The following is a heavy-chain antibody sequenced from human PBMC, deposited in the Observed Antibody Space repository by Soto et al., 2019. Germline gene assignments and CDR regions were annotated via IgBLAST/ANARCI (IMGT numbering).Heavy chain of an antibody. CDR1: GGTFSSYT. J-gene: IGHJ2*01. V-gene: IGHV1-69*02. CDR2: IIPILGIA. CDR3: ERELRPYWYCDL. Sequence: QVQLVQSGAEVKKPGSSVKVSCKASGGTFSSYTISWVRQAPGQGLEWMGRIIPILGIANYAQKFQGRVTITADKSTSTADTELSSLRSEDTAVYSCERELRPYWYCDLWGRGTLITVSS. D-gene: IGHD1-7*01.